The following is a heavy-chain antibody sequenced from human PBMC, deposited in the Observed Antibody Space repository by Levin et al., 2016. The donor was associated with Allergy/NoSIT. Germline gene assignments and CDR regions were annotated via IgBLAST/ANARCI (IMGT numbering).Heavy chain of an antibody. V-gene: IGHV3-48*02. CDR2: ISSSSSTI. J-gene: IGHJ4*02. CDR1: GFTFSSYS. CDR3: AKDRTSTWLPRGAFDQ. D-gene: IGHD6-13*01. Sequence: GGSLRLSCAASGFTFSSYSMNWVRQAPGKGLEWVSYISSSSSTIYYADSVKGRFTISRDNAKKSLYLQMNSLRDEDTAVYYCAKDRTSTWLPRGAFDQWGQGSLVTVSS.